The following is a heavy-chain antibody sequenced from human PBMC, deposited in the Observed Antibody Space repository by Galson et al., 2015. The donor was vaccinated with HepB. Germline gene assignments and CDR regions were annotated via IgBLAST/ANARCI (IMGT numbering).Heavy chain of an antibody. CDR1: GFSISSYGMG. CDR3: ARRLPGYTTWDGGWFDA. Sequence: PALVKPTQTLTMTCTFSGFSISSYGMGLGWIRQPPGKAREWLAFIYWDDDHRYNPSLKSRLAVTKDTSKNQAALILTNTDPEDTATYYCARRLPGYTTWDGGWFDAWGQGILVTVSS. D-gene: IGHD3-16*02. V-gene: IGHV2-5*02. CDR2: IYWDDDH. J-gene: IGHJ5*02.